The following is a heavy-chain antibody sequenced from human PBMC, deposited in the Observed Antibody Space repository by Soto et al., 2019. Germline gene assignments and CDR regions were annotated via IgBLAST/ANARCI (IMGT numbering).Heavy chain of an antibody. CDR2: ISFDGSKK. V-gene: IGHV3-30-3*01. CDR3: AKDSEEKYSSGWHGRYYYYGMDV. CDR1: GFTSSSYV. Sequence: QVQLVESGGGVVQPGRSLRLSCEGSGFTSSSYVMHWVRQAPGKGLEWVALISFDGSKKNYADSVKGRFTISRDNSKNMMYLQMNSLRAEDTAVYYCAKDSEEKYSSGWHGRYYYYGMDVWGQGTTVTVSS. D-gene: IGHD6-19*01. J-gene: IGHJ6*02.